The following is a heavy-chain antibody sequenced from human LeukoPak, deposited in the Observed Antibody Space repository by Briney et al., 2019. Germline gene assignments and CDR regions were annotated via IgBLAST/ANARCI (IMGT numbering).Heavy chain of an antibody. V-gene: IGHV3-74*03. J-gene: IGHJ5*02. CDR3: ARAMPHDNWFDP. CDR2: INGDASNT. CDR1: GLTFNSYW. Sequence: PGGSLRLSCAASGLTFNSYWMHWVRQVAGKGLVWVARINGDASNTTYADSVKGRFTISRDNAKNTPYLQMNSLRVDDTAVYYCARAMPHDNWFDPWGQGSLVTVSS. D-gene: IGHD2-2*01.